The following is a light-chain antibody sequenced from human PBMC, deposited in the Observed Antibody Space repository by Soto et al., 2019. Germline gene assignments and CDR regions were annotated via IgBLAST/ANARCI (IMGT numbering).Light chain of an antibody. CDR2: SNN. CDR3: VAWDDSLNGYVV. J-gene: IGLJ2*01. V-gene: IGLV1-44*01. CDR1: SSNIGSNT. Sequence: QSVLTQPPSASGTPGQRVTISCSGSSSNIGSNTVNWYQQLPATAPKLVIYSNNQRPSGVPDRFSGSKSGTSASLAISGLQYEDEADYYCVAWDDSLNGYVVFGGGTK.